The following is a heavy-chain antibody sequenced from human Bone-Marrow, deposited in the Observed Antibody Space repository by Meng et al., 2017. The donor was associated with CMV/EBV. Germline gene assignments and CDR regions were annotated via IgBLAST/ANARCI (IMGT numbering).Heavy chain of an antibody. V-gene: IGHV1-46*01. CDR3: AGGYCSSTSCYNSNYGMDV. CDR1: GYTFTSYG. CDR2: INPSGGST. D-gene: IGHD2-2*02. J-gene: IGHJ6*02. Sequence: ASVKVSCKASGYTFTSYGISWVRQAPGQGLEWMGIINPSGGSTSYAQKFQGRVTMTRDTSTSTVYMELSSLRSEDTAVYYCAGGYCSSTSCYNSNYGMDVWGQGTTVTVSS.